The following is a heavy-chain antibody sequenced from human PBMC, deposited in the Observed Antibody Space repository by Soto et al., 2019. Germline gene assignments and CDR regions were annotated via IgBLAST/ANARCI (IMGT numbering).Heavy chain of an antibody. CDR1: W. D-gene: IGHD6-13*01. V-gene: IGHV4-4*02. Sequence: WWSRVNKNPGKGLEWIGDIYHSGSTNYNPSLKSRVTISVDKSKNQFSLKLSSVTAADTAVYYCARGRRYSSSWYSDYWGQGTLVTVSS. CDR2: IYHSGST. J-gene: IGHJ4*02. CDR3: ARGRRYSSSWYSDY.